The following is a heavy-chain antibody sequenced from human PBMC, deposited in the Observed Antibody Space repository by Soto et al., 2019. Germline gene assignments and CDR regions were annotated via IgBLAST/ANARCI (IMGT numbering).Heavy chain of an antibody. CDR3: ARHHRSGVTLYYYYGMDV. Sequence: SVKVSCKASGGTFSSYTISWVRQAPGQGLEWMGRIIPILGIANYAQKFQGRVTITADKSTSTAYMELSSLRSKDTAVYYCARHHRSGVTLYYYYGMDVWGQGTTVTVSS. CDR2: IIPILGIA. V-gene: IGHV1-69*02. CDR1: GGTFSSYT. J-gene: IGHJ6*02. D-gene: IGHD2-8*01.